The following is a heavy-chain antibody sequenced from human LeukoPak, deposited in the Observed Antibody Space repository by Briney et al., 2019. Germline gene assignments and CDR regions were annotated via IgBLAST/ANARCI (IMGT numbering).Heavy chain of an antibody. V-gene: IGHV4-39*01. D-gene: IGHD5-12*01. J-gene: IGHJ4*02. CDR1: GGSISSSNYY. CDR3: ARTHRGYDFAGIFDY. Sequence: PSETLSLTCTVSGGSISSSNYYWGWIRQPPGKGLEWIGSIYYSGSTYYNPSLQSRVTISVDTSKNQFSLNLSSVTAADTAVYYCARTHRGYDFAGIFDYWGQGTLVTVSS. CDR2: IYYSGST.